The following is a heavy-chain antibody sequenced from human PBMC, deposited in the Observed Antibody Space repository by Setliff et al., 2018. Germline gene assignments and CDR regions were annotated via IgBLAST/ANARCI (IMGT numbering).Heavy chain of an antibody. CDR1: GFIFSDAW. CDR3: ARDPCRNSGGLYC. CDR2: IKNRISGGTT. V-gene: IGHV3-15*01. D-gene: IGHD1-7*01. J-gene: IGHJ4*02. Sequence: GGSLRLSCAASGFIFSDAWMSWVRQAPGKGLEWVGRIKNRISGGTTDYAAPVNGRFTISRDDARNTLYLQMSSLRPDDAAIYYCARDPCRNSGGLYCWGQGTMVTVSS.